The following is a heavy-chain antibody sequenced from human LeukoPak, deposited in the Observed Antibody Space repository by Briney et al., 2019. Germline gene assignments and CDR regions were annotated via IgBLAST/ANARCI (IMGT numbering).Heavy chain of an antibody. Sequence: GGSLRLSCAASGFTFSSYAMRWVRQAPGKGLEWVSAISGSGGSTYYADSVKGRFTISRDNSKNTLYLQMNSLRAEDTAVYYCAKDLVYDFWSGYSHRAFDIWGQGTMVTVSS. CDR3: AKDLVYDFWSGYSHRAFDI. D-gene: IGHD3-3*01. V-gene: IGHV3-23*01. CDR2: ISGSGGST. J-gene: IGHJ3*02. CDR1: GFTFSSYA.